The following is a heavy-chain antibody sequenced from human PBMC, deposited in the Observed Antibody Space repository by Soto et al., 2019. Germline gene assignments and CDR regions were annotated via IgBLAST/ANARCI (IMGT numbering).Heavy chain of an antibody. V-gene: IGHV5-10-1*01. D-gene: IGHD6-19*01. CDR2: IDPSDSYT. CDR1: GYSFTSYW. J-gene: IGHJ6*04. Sequence: GESLKISCKGSGYSFTSYWISWVRQMPGKGLEWMGRIDPSDSYTNYSPSFQGHVTISADKSISTAYLQWSSLKASDTAMYYCARRGWNYDYYGMAVGGKGNTVTVS. CDR3: ARRGWNYDYYGMAV.